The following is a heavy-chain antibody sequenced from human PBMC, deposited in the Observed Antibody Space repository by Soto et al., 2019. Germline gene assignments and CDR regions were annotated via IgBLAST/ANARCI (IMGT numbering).Heavy chain of an antibody. CDR3: AKDRELLWFGEGNNWFDP. CDR1: GFTFSSYA. J-gene: IGHJ5*02. V-gene: IGHV3-23*01. CDR2: ISGSGGST. Sequence: EVQLLESGGGLVQPGGSLRLSCAASGFTFSSYAMSWVRQAPGKGLEWVSAISGSGGSTYYADSGKGRFTISRDNSKNTLYLRMNSLRAEDTAVYYCAKDRELLWFGEGNNWFDPWGQGTLVTVSS. D-gene: IGHD3-10*01.